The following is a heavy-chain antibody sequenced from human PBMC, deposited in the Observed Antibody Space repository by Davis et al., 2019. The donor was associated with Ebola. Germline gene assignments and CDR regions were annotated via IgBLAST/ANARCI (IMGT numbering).Heavy chain of an antibody. Sequence: GGSLRLSCAASGFTFSSYEMNWVRQAPGKGLEWVSSISSSSSYIYYADSVKGRFTISRDNAKNSLYLQMNSLRAEDTAVYYCARAQDFGVVPGLDPWGQGTLVTVSS. D-gene: IGHD3-3*01. V-gene: IGHV3-21*01. J-gene: IGHJ5*02. CDR2: ISSSSSYI. CDR3: ARAQDFGVVPGLDP. CDR1: GFTFSSYE.